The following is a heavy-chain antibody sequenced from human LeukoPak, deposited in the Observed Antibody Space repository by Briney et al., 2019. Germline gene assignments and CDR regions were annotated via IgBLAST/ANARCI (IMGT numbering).Heavy chain of an antibody. CDR1: GFTFSSYE. J-gene: IGHJ4*02. CDR2: ISSSGSTI. CDR3: ARAESYYDSSGYFVGY. Sequence: GGSLRLSCAASGFTFSSYEMNWVRQAPGKGLEWVSYISSSGSTIYYADSVKGRFTISRDNAKNSLYLQMNSLRAEDTAVYYCARAESYYDSSGYFVGYWGQGTLVTVSS. D-gene: IGHD3-22*01. V-gene: IGHV3-48*03.